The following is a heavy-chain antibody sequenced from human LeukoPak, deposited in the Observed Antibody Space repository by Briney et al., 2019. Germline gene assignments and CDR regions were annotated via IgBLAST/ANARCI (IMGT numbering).Heavy chain of an antibody. CDR2: IIPIFGIA. Sequence: SVKVSCKASGGTFSSYAISWVRQAPGQGLEWMGRIIPIFGIANYAQKFQGRVTITADKSTSTAYMELSSLRSEDTAVYYCARDMTYDSSGPFDYWGQGTLVTVSS. J-gene: IGHJ4*02. D-gene: IGHD3-22*01. CDR1: GGTFSSYA. V-gene: IGHV1-69*04. CDR3: ARDMTYDSSGPFDY.